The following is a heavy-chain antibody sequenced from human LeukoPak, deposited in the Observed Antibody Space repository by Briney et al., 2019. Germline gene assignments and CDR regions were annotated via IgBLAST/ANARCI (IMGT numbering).Heavy chain of an antibody. V-gene: IGHV3-23*01. Sequence: GGSLRLSCAASGFTFSSYAMSWVRQAPGKGLEWVSAISGSGGGTYYADSVKGRFTISRDNSKNTLYLQMNSLRAEDTAVYYCAKDSDYVGATPYYFDYWGQGTLVTVSS. D-gene: IGHD1-26*01. CDR1: GFTFSSYA. J-gene: IGHJ4*02. CDR2: ISGSGGGT. CDR3: AKDSDYVGATPYYFDY.